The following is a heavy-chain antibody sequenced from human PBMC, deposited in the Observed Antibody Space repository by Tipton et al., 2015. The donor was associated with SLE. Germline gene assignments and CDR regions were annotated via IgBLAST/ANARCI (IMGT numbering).Heavy chain of an antibody. CDR3: AKDRGAGLGNDALDI. Sequence: SLRLSCATSGFTFDDYAMHWVRLAPGKGLEWVSGISWNSGSIDYTDSVKGRFTISRDNAKTSLYLQMHSLRAEDTALYYCAKDRGAGLGNDALDIWGQGTLVTVPS. CDR1: GFTFDDYA. J-gene: IGHJ3*02. D-gene: IGHD3-10*01. V-gene: IGHV3-9*01. CDR2: ISWNSGSI.